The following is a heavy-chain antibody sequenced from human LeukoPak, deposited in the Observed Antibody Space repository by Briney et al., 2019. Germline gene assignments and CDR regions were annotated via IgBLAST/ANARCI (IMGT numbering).Heavy chain of an antibody. V-gene: IGHV1-69*04. D-gene: IGHD3-22*01. Sequence: ASVKVSCKASGGTFSSYAISWVRQAPGQGLEWMGRIIPILGIANYAQKFQGRVTITADKSTSTAYMELSSLRSEDTAVYYCARDITGRAYYYDSSGYYTGDAFDIWGQGTMVTVSS. J-gene: IGHJ3*02. CDR3: ARDITGRAYYYDSSGYYTGDAFDI. CDR2: IIPILGIA. CDR1: GGTFSSYA.